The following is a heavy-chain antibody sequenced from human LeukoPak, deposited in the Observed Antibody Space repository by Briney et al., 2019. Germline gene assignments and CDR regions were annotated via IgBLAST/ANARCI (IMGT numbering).Heavy chain of an antibody. CDR1: GGSISSRFYY. CDR2: IYYSGST. CDR3: ATLELSSNAFDI. D-gene: IGHD1-7*01. V-gene: IGHV4-39*01. Sequence: SETLSLTRSVSGGSISSRFYYWGWIRQPPGKGLEWIGNIYYSGSTYYNLSLKSRLTMSVDMSNNQFSLKLSSVTAADTAMYYCATLELSSNAFDIWGQGTMVTVSS. J-gene: IGHJ3*02.